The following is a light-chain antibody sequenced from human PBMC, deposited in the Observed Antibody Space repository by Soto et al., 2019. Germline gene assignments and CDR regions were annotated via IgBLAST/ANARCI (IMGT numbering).Light chain of an antibody. J-gene: IGKJ2*01. Sequence: DIQMTQSPSTLSASVGDRVTITCRASQSISSWLAWYQQKPGKAPKLLIYDASSFESGVPSRFSGSGSGTEFTLTISSLQPDDFATYYCQQYNRPYTFGQGTKLEIK. CDR3: QQYNRPYT. V-gene: IGKV1-5*01. CDR2: DAS. CDR1: QSISSW.